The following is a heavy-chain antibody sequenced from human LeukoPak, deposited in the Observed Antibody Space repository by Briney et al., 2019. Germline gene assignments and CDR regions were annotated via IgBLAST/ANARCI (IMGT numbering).Heavy chain of an antibody. CDR1: DDSITIYY. CDR2: INHSGST. V-gene: IGHV4-34*01. CDR3: ARGLRRYGSGSYAGY. J-gene: IGHJ4*02. D-gene: IGHD3-10*01. Sequence: SETLSLTCTVSDDSITIYYWTWIRQPPGKGLEWIGEINHSGSTNYNPSLKSRVTISVDTSKNQFSLKLSSVTAADTAVYYCARGLRRYGSGSYAGYWGQGTLVTVSS.